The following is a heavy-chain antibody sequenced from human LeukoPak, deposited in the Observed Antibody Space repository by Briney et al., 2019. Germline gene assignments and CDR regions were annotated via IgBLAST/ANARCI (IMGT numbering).Heavy chain of an antibody. Sequence: SETLSLTCAVYGWSFNVYYWNWIPQPPGKGLEWIGEINARGDTNFNPSLKSRVTISVDTSKSQFSLRLTSMIAADTAVYYCARGQVPAARGYNWFDPWGQGTLVTVSS. CDR1: GWSFNVYY. J-gene: IGHJ5*02. CDR3: ARGQVPAARGYNWFDP. D-gene: IGHD2-2*01. CDR2: INARGDT. V-gene: IGHV4-34*01.